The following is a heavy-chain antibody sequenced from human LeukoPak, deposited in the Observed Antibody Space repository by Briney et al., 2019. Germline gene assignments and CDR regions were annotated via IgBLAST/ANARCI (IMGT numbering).Heavy chain of an antibody. CDR1: GVSFSAYA. D-gene: IGHD3-10*01. J-gene: IGHJ4*02. CDR2: ISGSGGRT. V-gene: IGHV3-23*01. CDR3: AKDSRIAEFPEVRFDY. Sequence: GGSLRLSCAASGVSFSAYAMSWVRQAPGKGLEWVSGISGSGGRTYYADSVRGRFTISRDNSKNTLYLQMTSLRTEDTAVYYCAKDSRIAEFPEVRFDYWGQGTLATASS.